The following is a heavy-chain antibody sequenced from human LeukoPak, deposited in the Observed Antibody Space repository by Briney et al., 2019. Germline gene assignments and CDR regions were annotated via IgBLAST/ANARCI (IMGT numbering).Heavy chain of an antibody. CDR2: ISSSGGTM. V-gene: IGHV3-11*04. CDR3: ARDSLYCSSISCSGAFDI. D-gene: IGHD2-2*01. CDR1: GFTFNDYY. Sequence: GGSLRLSCAASGFTFNDYYMSWIRQAPGKGLEWVSYISSSGGTMYYADSVKGRFTISRDNAKNSLYLQMNSLRAEDTAVYYCARDSLYCSSISCSGAFDIWGQGTMVTVSS. J-gene: IGHJ3*02.